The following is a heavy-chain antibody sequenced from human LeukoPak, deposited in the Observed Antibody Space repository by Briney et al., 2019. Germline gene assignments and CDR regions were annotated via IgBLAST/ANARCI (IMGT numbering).Heavy chain of an antibody. D-gene: IGHD3-10*01. J-gene: IGHJ4*02. V-gene: IGHV4-61*02. Sequence: SSRTLSLTCTVSGDSISSGSYYWSWIRQPAGKGLEWIGRIYTSGSTNFNPSLKSRVTISLDTSKNQFSLKLSSVTAADTAVYYCARVYSSARGVIYREDYYFDYWGQGTLVTVSS. CDR2: IYTSGST. CDR3: ARVYSSARGVIYREDYYFDY. CDR1: GDSISSGSYY.